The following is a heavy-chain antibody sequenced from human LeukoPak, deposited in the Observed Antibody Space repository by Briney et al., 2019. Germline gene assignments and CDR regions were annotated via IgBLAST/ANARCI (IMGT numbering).Heavy chain of an antibody. CDR3: AGGYSYGYST. CDR1: GFTFSSYG. V-gene: IGHV3-66*01. CDR2: IYSGGST. D-gene: IGHD5-18*01. Sequence: GGSLRLSCAASGFTFSSYGMHWVRQAPGKGLEWVSVIYSGGSTYYADSVKGRFTISRDNSKNTLYLQMNSLRAEDTAVYYCAGGYSYGYSTWGKGTTVTVSS. J-gene: IGHJ6*04.